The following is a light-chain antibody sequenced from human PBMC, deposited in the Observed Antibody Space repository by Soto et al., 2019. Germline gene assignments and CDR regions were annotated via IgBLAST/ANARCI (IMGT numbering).Light chain of an antibody. V-gene: IGKV3-11*01. Sequence: EIVLTQSPDTVSLSPGESVTLSCRSSQSVSTYVAWYQQKPGQAPRLLVYDASKRAPGIPARFSGSGSGTDFTLTISSLEPEDFAVYHCQQRTNWITFCQGTRLEIK. J-gene: IGKJ5*01. CDR1: QSVSTY. CDR3: QQRTNWIT. CDR2: DAS.